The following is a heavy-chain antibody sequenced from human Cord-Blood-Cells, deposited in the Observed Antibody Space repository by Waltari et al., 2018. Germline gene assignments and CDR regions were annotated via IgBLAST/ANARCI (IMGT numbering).Heavy chain of an antibody. CDR2: IYYRGRP. CDR3: ARRGYSGYDFDY. Sequence: QVQLQESGPGLVKPSENLSLTCTVSGGSISSYYWSWIRQPPGKGLEWIGYIYYRGRPNYIPTLNSRVPISVDTSKDQFSLKLSSVTAADTAVYYCARRGYSGYDFDYWGQGTLVTVSS. J-gene: IGHJ4*02. CDR1: GGSISSYY. V-gene: IGHV4-59*08. D-gene: IGHD5-12*01.